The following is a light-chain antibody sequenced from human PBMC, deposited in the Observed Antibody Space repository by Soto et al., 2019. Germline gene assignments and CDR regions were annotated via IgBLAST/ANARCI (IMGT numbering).Light chain of an antibody. V-gene: IGLV2-14*01. CDR1: SSDVGGYKY. J-gene: IGLJ3*02. Sequence: QSALTQPASVSGSPGQSITISCTGSSSDVGGYKYVSWYQQHPGKAPKLMIYEVSNRPSGVPDRFSGSKSGNTASLTISGLQAEDEADYYCCSYVDTDTWVFGGGTKLTVL. CDR2: EVS. CDR3: CSYVDTDTWV.